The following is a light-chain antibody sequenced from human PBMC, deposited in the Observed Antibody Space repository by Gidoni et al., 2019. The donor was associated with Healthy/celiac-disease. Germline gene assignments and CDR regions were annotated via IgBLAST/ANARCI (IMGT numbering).Light chain of an antibody. CDR1: QSVSSY. Sequence: EIVLTQSPATLSLSPGERATLSCRASQSVSSYLAWYQQKPGQAPRLLIYDASNRATGIPARFSGSGSGTDFTLTISSLEPEDFAVYYCQQRSNWPSRTFGQGTRLEMK. CDR3: QQRSNWPSRT. CDR2: DAS. V-gene: IGKV3-11*01. J-gene: IGKJ5*01.